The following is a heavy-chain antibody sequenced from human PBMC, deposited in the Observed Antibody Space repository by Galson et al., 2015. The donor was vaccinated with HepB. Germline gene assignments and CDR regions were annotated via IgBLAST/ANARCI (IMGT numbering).Heavy chain of an antibody. CDR2: ISYDGSNK. J-gene: IGHJ3*02. CDR1: GFTFSSYG. CDR3: AKDQGLHLGELSQNNDYRFFDFAFDI. Sequence: SLRLSCAASGFTFSSYGMHWVRQAPGKGLEWVAVISYDGSNKYYADSVKGRFTISRDNSKNTLYLQMNSLRAEDTAVYYCAKDQGLHLGELSQNNDYRFFDFAFDIWGQGTMVTVSS. V-gene: IGHV3-30*18. D-gene: IGHD3-16*02.